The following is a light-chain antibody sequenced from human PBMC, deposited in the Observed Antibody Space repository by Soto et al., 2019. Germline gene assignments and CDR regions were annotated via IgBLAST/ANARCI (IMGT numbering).Light chain of an antibody. CDR2: LNSDGSH. J-gene: IGLJ2*01. V-gene: IGLV4-69*01. Sequence: QLVLTQSPSASASLGASVKLTCTLSSGHSSYAIAWHQQQPEKGPRYLMKLNSDGSHSKGDGIPDRFSGSSSGAERYLTIASLQSEDAADYYCQTWGPGVVFGGGTQLPVL. CDR1: SGHSSYA. CDR3: QTWGPGVV.